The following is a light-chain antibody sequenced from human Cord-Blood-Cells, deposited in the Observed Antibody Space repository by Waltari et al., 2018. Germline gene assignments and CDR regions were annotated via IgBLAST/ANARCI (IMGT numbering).Light chain of an antibody. CDR2: EVS. V-gene: IGLV2-23*02. CDR1: RSDVGSYNL. Sequence: QSALTQHASVSGSPGQSITLSCTGTRSDVGSYNLVSWYQQHPGKAPKLMIYEVSKPPSGVSKRFSGSKTGNTASLTSSGLQAEDEADYYCCSYAGSSTFVVFGGGTKLTVL. CDR3: CSYAGSSTFVV. J-gene: IGLJ2*01.